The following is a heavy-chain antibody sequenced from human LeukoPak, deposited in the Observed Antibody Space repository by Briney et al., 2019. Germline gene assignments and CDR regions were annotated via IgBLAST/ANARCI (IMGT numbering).Heavy chain of an antibody. CDR1: GGSFSGYY. J-gene: IGHJ3*02. D-gene: IGHD6-19*01. Sequence: PSETLSLTCAVYGGSFSGYYWSWIRQPPGKGLEWIGEINHSGSSNYNPSLKSRVTISVDTSKNQFSLKLSSVTAADTAVYYCARVAAYGAFDIWGQGTMVTVSS. V-gene: IGHV4-34*01. CDR2: INHSGSS. CDR3: ARVAAYGAFDI.